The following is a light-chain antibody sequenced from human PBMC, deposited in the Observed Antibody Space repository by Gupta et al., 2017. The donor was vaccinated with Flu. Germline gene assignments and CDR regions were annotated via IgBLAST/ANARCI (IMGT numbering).Light chain of an antibody. J-gene: IGKJ1*01. CDR2: GAS. Sequence: PATLSLATGERATLACMASQSVSSNLAWYQQKPGQAPRLLIYGASTRATGIPARFSGSGSGTEFTLTISSLQSEDFAVYYCQQYNNWPWTFGQGTKVEIK. CDR1: QSVSSN. CDR3: QQYNNWPWT. V-gene: IGKV3-15*01.